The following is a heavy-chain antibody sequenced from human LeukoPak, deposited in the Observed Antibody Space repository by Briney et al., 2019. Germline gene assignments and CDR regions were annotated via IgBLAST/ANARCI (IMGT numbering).Heavy chain of an antibody. CDR2: IYHSEST. J-gene: IGHJ4*02. D-gene: IGHD1-7*01. CDR1: GGSISSGGYS. V-gene: IGHV4-30-2*01. Sequence: SQTLSLTCAVSGGSISSGGYSWSWIRQPPGKGLEWIGYIYHSESTYYNPSLKSRVTISVDRSKNQFSLKLSSVTAADTAVYYCARVQLRTPYFDYWGQGTLVTVSS. CDR3: ARVQLRTPYFDY.